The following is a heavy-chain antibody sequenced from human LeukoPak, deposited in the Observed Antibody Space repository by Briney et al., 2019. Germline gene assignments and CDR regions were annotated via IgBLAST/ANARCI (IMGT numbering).Heavy chain of an antibody. D-gene: IGHD3-22*01. CDR1: GSTLSNAW. CDR3: TTENLDSSGYKSGDY. Sequence: GGSLRLSCAASGSTLSNAWMSWVRQAPGKGLEWVGRIKSKTDGGTTDYAAPVKGRFTISRDDSKNTLSLQMNSLKTEDTAVYYCTTENLDSSGYKSGDYWGQGTLVTVSS. J-gene: IGHJ4*02. V-gene: IGHV3-15*01. CDR2: IKSKTDGGTT.